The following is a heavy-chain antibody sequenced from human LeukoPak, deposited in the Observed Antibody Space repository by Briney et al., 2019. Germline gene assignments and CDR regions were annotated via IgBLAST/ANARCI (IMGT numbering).Heavy chain of an antibody. Sequence: SETLSLTCAVYGGSFSGYYWSWIRQPPGKGLEWIEEINHSGSTNYNPSLKSRVTISVATSKNQFSLKLSSVTAADTAVYYCARTNSSTSLTSLSSDYWGQGTLVTVSS. CDR2: INHSGST. J-gene: IGHJ4*02. CDR1: GGSFSGYY. D-gene: IGHD2-2*01. CDR3: ARTNSSTSLTSLSSDY. V-gene: IGHV4-34*01.